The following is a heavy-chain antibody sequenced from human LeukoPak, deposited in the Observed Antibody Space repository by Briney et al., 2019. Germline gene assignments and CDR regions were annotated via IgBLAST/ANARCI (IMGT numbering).Heavy chain of an antibody. CDR2: IKEDGSAK. CDR1: GFTFSNNW. V-gene: IGHV3-7*03. CDR3: VKDSPPRYSGSPPAY. D-gene: IGHD1-26*01. J-gene: IGHJ4*02. Sequence: PGGSLRLSCAASGFTFSNNWMIWVRQAPGKGLEWVANIKEDGSAKYYVDSVKGRFTISRDNAKNSLYLQMNSLRADDTAVYYCVKDSPPRYSGSPPAYWGQGTLVTVSS.